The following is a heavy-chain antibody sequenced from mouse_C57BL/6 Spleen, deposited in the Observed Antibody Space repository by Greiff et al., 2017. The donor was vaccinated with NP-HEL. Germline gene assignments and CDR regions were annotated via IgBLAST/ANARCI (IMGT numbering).Heavy chain of an antibody. D-gene: IGHD1-1*01. Sequence: EVQLQQSGPELEKPGASVKMSCKASGYTFTDYNMHWVKQSHGKSLEWIGYINPNNGGTSYNQKFKGKATLTVNKSYSTAYMVLRSLTLEDSADYYGGRTTIYYYGGDYWGQGTSVTVSS. CDR2: INPNNGGT. J-gene: IGHJ4*01. CDR1: GYTFTDYN. V-gene: IGHV1-22*01. CDR3: GRTTIYYYGGDY.